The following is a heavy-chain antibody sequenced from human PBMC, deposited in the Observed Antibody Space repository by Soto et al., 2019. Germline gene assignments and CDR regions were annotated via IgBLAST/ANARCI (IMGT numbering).Heavy chain of an antibody. Sequence: QVQLQGSDPRLLKPSETLSLTCTVSVASVTSYYWSWIRQPAGKGLDWIGRIYTSGNTDYNPSLKSRVTLSLETSQNQVSLKLSSVTAADTAIYYCARDGVGPHGMDVWGQGTTVTVSS. J-gene: IGHJ6*02. V-gene: IGHV4-4*07. CDR3: ARDGVGPHGMDV. CDR2: IYTSGNT. CDR1: VASVTSYY. D-gene: IGHD2-8*01.